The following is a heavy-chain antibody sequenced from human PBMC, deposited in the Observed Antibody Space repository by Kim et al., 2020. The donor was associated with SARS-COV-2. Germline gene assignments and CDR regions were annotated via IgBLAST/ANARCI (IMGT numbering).Heavy chain of an antibody. CDR3: AKDTVIQVGGYPYYYYYMDV. J-gene: IGHJ6*03. D-gene: IGHD3-10*01. CDR1: GFTFDDYA. CDR2: ISWNSGSI. Sequence: GGSLRLSCAASGFTFDDYAMHWVRQAPGKGLEWVSGISWNSGSIGYADSVKGRFTISRDNAKNSLYLQMNSLRAEDTALYYCAKDTVIQVGGYPYYYYYMDVWGKGTTVTVSS. V-gene: IGHV3-9*01.